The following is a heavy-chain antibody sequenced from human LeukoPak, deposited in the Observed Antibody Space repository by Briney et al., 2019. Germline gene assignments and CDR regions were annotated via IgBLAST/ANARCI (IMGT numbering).Heavy chain of an antibody. D-gene: IGHD6-19*01. Sequence: GASVKVSCKASGYTFTGYYMHWVRQAPGKGLEWMGGFDPEDGETIYAQKFQGRVTMTEDTSTDTAYMELSSLRSEDTAVYYCATFYIAVAGSFDYWGQGTLVTVSS. CDR3: ATFYIAVAGSFDY. J-gene: IGHJ4*02. CDR1: GYTFTGYY. V-gene: IGHV1-24*01. CDR2: FDPEDGET.